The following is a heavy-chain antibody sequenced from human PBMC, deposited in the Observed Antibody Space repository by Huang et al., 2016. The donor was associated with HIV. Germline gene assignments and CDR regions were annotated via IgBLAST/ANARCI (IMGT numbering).Heavy chain of an antibody. CDR2: RNPNSGNT. CDR3: ATLPPVNYGRSGGRVRDY. CDR1: GYTFSNYD. D-gene: IGHD2-15*01. J-gene: IGHJ4*02. Sequence: QVQLVQSGAEVKKPGASVKVSCKASGYTFSNYDINWVRQAPGQGLEWMVWRNPNSGNTGNARKFQGRGTMTRSTSISTAYMELSRLRFEDTAVYYCATLPPVNYGRSGGRVRDYWGQGSLVTVSS. V-gene: IGHV1-8*01.